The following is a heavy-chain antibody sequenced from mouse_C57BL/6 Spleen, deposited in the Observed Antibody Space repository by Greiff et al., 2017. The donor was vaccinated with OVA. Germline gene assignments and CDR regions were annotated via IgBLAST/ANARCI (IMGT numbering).Heavy chain of an antibody. CDR3: ARGLYYGNYEGAMDY. D-gene: IGHD2-1*01. Sequence: VQLQQSVAELVRPGASVKLSCTASGFNIKNTYMHWVKQRPEQGLEWIGRIDPANGNTKYAPKFPGKATITADTSSNTAYLQLSSLTSEDTAIYYCARGLYYGNYEGAMDYWGQGTSVTVSS. V-gene: IGHV14-3*01. CDR2: IDPANGNT. J-gene: IGHJ4*01. CDR1: GFNIKNTY.